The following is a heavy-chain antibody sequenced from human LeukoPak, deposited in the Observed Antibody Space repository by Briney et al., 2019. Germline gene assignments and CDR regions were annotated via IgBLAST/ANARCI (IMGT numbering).Heavy chain of an antibody. J-gene: IGHJ4*02. D-gene: IGHD2-21*02. V-gene: IGHV3-21*01. CDR2: ISGSTSYI. CDR1: GFTFSSYP. Sequence: PGGSLRLSCVVSGFTFSSYPMSWVRQAPGKGLEWVSSISGSTSYIYYADSVKGRFTISRDNAKNSLYLQMNSLRAEDTAVYYCAREGICGGDCYSGFDYWGQGTLVTVSS. CDR3: AREGICGGDCYSGFDY.